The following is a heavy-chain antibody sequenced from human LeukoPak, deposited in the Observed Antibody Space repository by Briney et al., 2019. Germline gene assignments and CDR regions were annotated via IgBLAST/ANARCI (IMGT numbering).Heavy chain of an antibody. CDR3: VRELTNYDAFDI. V-gene: IGHV3-7*01. J-gene: IGHJ3*02. CDR1: GFTFSSYW. Sequence: PGGSLRLSCAASGFTFSSYWMSWVRQAPGKGLEWVANIKQDGSEKYYVDSVKGRFTISRDNAKNSLYLQMNSLRAKDTAVYYCVRELTNYDAFDIWGQGTMVTVSS. CDR2: IKQDGSEK. D-gene: IGHD5-24*01.